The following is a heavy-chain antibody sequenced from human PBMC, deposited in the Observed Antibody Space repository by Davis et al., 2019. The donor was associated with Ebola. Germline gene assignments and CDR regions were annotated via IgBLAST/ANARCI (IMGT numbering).Heavy chain of an antibody. Sequence: LRLSCTVSGGSISSGDYYWSWIRQPPGKGLEWIGYIYYSGSTYYNPSLKSRVTISVDTSKNQFSLKLSSVTAADTAVYYCARDGITIHYYYGMDVWGQGTTVTVSS. CDR1: GGSISSGDYY. CDR2: IYYSGST. CDR3: ARDGITIHYYYGMDV. J-gene: IGHJ6*02. V-gene: IGHV4-30-4*01. D-gene: IGHD3-3*01.